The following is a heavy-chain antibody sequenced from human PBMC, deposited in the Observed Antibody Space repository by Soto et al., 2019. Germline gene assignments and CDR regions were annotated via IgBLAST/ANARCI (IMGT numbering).Heavy chain of an antibody. Sequence: SETLSLTCTVSGGSISSYYWSWIRQPPGKGLEWIGYIYYSGGTNYNPSLKSRVTISVDTSKNQFSLKLSSVTAADTAVYYCARRTPTVTTRGMDVWGKGTTVTVSS. CDR1: GGSISSYY. CDR3: ARRTPTVTTRGMDV. V-gene: IGHV4-59*12. D-gene: IGHD4-17*01. J-gene: IGHJ6*04. CDR2: IYYSGGT.